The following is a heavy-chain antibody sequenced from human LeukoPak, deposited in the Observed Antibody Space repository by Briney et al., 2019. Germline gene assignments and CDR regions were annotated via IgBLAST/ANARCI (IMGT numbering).Heavy chain of an antibody. CDR2: MRSSSRTI. CDR3: AIFGLGSGSRDY. V-gene: IGHV3-48*02. CDR1: GFIVSTSN. D-gene: IGHD3-10*01. Sequence: PGGSLRLSCAASGFIVSTSNMNWVRQAPGKGLEWVSFMRSSSRTIYYADSVKGRVSISRDNAKNSLYLQMNSLRDEDTAIYYCAIFGLGSGSRDYWGQGTLVTVSS. J-gene: IGHJ4*02.